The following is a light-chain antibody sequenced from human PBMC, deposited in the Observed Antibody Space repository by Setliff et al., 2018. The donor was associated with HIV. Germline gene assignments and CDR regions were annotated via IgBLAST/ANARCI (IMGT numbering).Light chain of an antibody. J-gene: IGLJ2*01. Sequence: QSVLTQPPSASGTPGQRVTISCSGSSSNIGSNTVNWYQQLPGTAPKLLIYSNNQRPSGVPDRFSGSKSGTSASLAISGFQSEDEADYYCCSYAGSYTFVVFGGGTKVTVL. CDR1: SSNIGSNT. CDR3: CSYAGSYTFVV. CDR2: SNN. V-gene: IGLV1-44*01.